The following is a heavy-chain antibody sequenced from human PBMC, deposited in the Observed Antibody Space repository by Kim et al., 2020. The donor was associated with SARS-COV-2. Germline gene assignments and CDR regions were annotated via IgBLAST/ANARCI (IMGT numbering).Heavy chain of an antibody. CDR2: IKSKTDGGTT. CDR1: GFTFSNAW. V-gene: IGHV3-15*01. Sequence: GGSLRLSCAASGFTFSNAWMSWVRQAPGKGLEWVGRIKSKTDGGTTDYAAPVKGRFTISRDDSKNTLYLQMNSLKTEDTAVYYCLESSPYYYYGMDVWGQGTTVTVSS. D-gene: IGHD3-3*01. CDR3: LESSPYYYYGMDV. J-gene: IGHJ6*02.